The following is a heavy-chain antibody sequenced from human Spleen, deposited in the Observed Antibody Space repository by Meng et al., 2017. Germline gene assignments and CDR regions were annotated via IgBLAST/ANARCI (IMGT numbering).Heavy chain of an antibody. D-gene: IGHD6-19*01. CDR2: IKQDGSEK. CDR1: GFTFSSYW. CDR3: ARDHSSGWYPTKPFDY. J-gene: IGHJ4*02. V-gene: IGHV3-7*01. Sequence: GESLKISCAASGFTFSSYWMSWVRQAPGKGLEWVANIKQDGSEKYYVDSVKGRFTISRDNAKNSLYLQMNSLRAEDTAVYYCARDHSSGWYPTKPFDYWGQGTLVTVSS.